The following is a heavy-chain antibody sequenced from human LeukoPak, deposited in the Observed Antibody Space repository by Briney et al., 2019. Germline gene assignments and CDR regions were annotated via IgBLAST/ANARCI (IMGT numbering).Heavy chain of an antibody. Sequence: SETLSLXCTVSGGSISSSSCYWGWIRQPPGKGPEWIGSIYYSGITYYNPSLKSRVTISVDTSKNQFSLKLSSVTAADTAVYYCARASLIIGYSSSWYSGTPFDYWGQGTLVTVSS. J-gene: IGHJ4*02. D-gene: IGHD6-13*01. CDR1: GGSISSSSCY. CDR3: ARASLIIGYSSSWYSGTPFDY. CDR2: IYYSGIT. V-gene: IGHV4-39*01.